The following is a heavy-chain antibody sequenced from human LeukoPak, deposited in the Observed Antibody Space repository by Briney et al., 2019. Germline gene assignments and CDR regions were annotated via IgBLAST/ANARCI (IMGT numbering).Heavy chain of an antibody. CDR3: ARHRGFGDPSKYFHP. CDR1: GGSLSSSSYN. Sequence: SETLSLTCTLSGGSLSSSSYNWGWIRQPPGKGVEWIGRIYYSGSPYYNPSLKNRVTISVDTSKNQFSLKRSSVTAADTAVYYCARHRGFGDPSKYFHPWGQGTLVTVSS. J-gene: IGHJ5*02. V-gene: IGHV4-39*01. CDR2: IYYSGSP. D-gene: IGHD3-10*01.